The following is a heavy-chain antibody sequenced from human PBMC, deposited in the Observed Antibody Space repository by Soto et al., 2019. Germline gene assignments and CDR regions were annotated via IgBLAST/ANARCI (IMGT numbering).Heavy chain of an antibody. J-gene: IGHJ4*02. CDR2: IIPIFGTA. Sequence: GASVKVSCKASGGTFSSYAISWVRQAPGQGLEWMGGIIPIFGTANYAQKFQGRVTITADESTSTAYMELSSLRDEDTAVYYCARVSMSWIQSIDYWGQGTLVTVSS. CDR3: ARVSMSWIQSIDY. D-gene: IGHD5-18*01. CDR1: GGTFSSYA. V-gene: IGHV1-69*13.